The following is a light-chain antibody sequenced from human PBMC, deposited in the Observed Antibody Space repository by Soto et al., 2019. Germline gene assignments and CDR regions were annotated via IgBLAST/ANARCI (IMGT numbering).Light chain of an antibody. J-gene: IGLJ1*01. CDR2: DDS. CDR1: NIGIKS. V-gene: IGLV3-21*02. CDR3: QVWDSSSDHSYV. Sequence: SSELTQPPSVSVAPGQTARITCGGNNIGIKSVHWYQQKPGQAHVLVVYDDSDRPSGIPERFSGSNSGNTATLTISRVEAGDEADYYCQVWDSSSDHSYVFGTGNKVTVL.